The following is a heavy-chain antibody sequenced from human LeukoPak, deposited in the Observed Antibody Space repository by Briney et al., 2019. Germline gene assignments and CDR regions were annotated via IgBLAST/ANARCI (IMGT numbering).Heavy chain of an antibody. D-gene: IGHD3-22*01. V-gene: IGHV3-48*03. CDR3: ARDLADTYYYDSSGYFDY. Sequence: GGSLRLSCAASGFTFSSYEMNWVRQAPGKGLEWVSYISSSGSTIYYADSVKGRFTISRDNAKNSLYLQMNSLRAEDTAVYYCARDLADTYYYDSSGYFDYWGQGTLVTVSS. CDR1: GFTFSSYE. CDR2: ISSSGSTI. J-gene: IGHJ4*02.